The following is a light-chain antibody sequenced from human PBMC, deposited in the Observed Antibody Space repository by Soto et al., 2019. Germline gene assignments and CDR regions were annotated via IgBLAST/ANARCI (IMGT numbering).Light chain of an antibody. CDR2: GAS. J-gene: IGKJ3*01. Sequence: EIVMTQSPATLSVSPGERATLSCRASQSVSSNLAWYQQKPGQAPRLLIYGASTRATCIPARFSGSGSGTEFTLTISSLQSEDFALYYCQQYNNWPPEVTFGPGTKVDIK. V-gene: IGKV3-15*01. CDR3: QQYNNWPPEVT. CDR1: QSVSSN.